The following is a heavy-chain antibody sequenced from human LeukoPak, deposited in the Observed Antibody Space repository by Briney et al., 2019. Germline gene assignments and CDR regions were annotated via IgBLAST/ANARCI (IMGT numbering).Heavy chain of an antibody. V-gene: IGHV4-4*02. D-gene: IGHD1-26*01. J-gene: IGHJ4*02. Sequence: SETLSLTCAVSGGSISSSNWWSWVRQPPGKGLEWIGEIYHSGSTNYNPSLKSRVTISVGKSKNQFSLKLSSVTAADTAVYYCARVEGIVGATTFDYWGQGTLVTVSS. CDR2: IYHSGST. CDR3: ARVEGIVGATTFDY. CDR1: GGSISSSNW.